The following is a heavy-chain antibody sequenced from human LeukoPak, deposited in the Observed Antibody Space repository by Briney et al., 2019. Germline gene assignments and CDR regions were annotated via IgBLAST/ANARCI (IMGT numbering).Heavy chain of an antibody. CDR3: ARDSDSSGWYYYYGMDV. Sequence: GGSLRLSCAASGFTFSSYWMHWVRQAPGKGLVWVSRINSDGSSTTYADSVKGRFTISRDNSKNTLYLQMNSLRAEDTAVYYCARDSDSSGWYYYYGMDVWGQGTTVTVSS. J-gene: IGHJ6*02. D-gene: IGHD6-19*01. CDR2: INSDGSST. V-gene: IGHV3-74*01. CDR1: GFTFSSYW.